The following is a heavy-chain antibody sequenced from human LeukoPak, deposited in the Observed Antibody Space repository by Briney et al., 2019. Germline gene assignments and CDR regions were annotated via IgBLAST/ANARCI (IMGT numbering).Heavy chain of an antibody. CDR1: GFTVSSNY. Sequence: GGSLRLSCAASGFTVSSNYMSWVRQAPGKGLEWVSVIYSGGSTYYADSVKGRFTISRDNSKNTLYLQMNSLRAEDTAVYYCAKTRIGNIIGGAPTGSKEGYFANWGQETLVTVS. D-gene: IGHD1-26*01. J-gene: IGHJ4*02. CDR3: AKTRIGNIIGGAPTGSKEGYFAN. CDR2: IYSGGST. V-gene: IGHV3-53*01.